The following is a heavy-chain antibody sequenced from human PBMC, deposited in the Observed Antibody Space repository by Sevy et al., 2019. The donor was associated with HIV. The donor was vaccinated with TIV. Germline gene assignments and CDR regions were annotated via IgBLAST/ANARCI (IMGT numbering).Heavy chain of an antibody. D-gene: IGHD3-9*01. CDR2: VYYSGTT. CDR1: GGSISSYF. J-gene: IGHJ4*02. Sequence: SETLSLTYTVSGGSISSYFWTWIREPPGKGLEWIGNVYYSGTTNYNPSLKSRVTMSLDTSKNQFSLDLTSVTAADTAVYYCARDSAVIPRGLVYWGQGAQVTVSS. CDR3: ARDSAVIPRGLVY. V-gene: IGHV4-59*13.